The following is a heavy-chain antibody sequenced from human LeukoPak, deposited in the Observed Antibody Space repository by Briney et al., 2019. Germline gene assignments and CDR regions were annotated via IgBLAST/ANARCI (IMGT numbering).Heavy chain of an antibody. Sequence: SETLSLTCAVYGGSFSGYYWSWIRQPPGKGLEWIGEINHSGSTNYNPSLKSRVTISVDTSKNQFSLKLSSVTAADTAVYYCARDREQWLARNAFDIWGQGTMVTVSS. CDR2: INHSGST. V-gene: IGHV4-34*01. CDR1: GGSFSGYY. J-gene: IGHJ3*02. D-gene: IGHD6-19*01. CDR3: ARDREQWLARNAFDI.